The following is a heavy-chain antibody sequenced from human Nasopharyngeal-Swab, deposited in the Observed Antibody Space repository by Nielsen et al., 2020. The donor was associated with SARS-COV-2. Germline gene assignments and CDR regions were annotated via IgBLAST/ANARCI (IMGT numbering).Heavy chain of an antibody. CDR3: ARVSNVEYSSMTYYYYGMDV. CDR2: IIPIYGTT. CDR1: GDTFNNNA. D-gene: IGHD6-6*01. Sequence: SVKVSCKASGDTFNNNAISWVRQAPGQGLEWMGGIIPIYGTTNRAQKFQGRLTITADDTTNTAYMELSSLRSEGTAVYYCARVSNVEYSSMTYYYYGMDVWGQGTTVTVSS. J-gene: IGHJ6*02. V-gene: IGHV1-69*13.